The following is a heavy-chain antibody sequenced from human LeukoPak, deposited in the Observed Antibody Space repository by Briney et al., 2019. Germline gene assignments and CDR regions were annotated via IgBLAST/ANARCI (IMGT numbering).Heavy chain of an antibody. CDR1: GGTFSSYA. CDR3: ARVSRSITFDYYYMDV. CDR2: IIPIFGTA. Sequence: SVKVSCKASGGTFSSYAISWVRQAPGQGLEWMGGIIPIFGTANYAQKFQGRVTITTDESTSTAYMELSSLRSEDTAVYYCARVSRSITFDYYYMDVWGKGTTVTVSS. J-gene: IGHJ6*03. D-gene: IGHD3-16*01. V-gene: IGHV1-69*05.